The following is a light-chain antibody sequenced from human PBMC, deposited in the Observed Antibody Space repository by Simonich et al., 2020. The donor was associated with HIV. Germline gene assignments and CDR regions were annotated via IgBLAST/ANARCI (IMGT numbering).Light chain of an antibody. CDR1: SSDVGGYNY. V-gene: IGLV2-11*01. Sequence: QSALTQPRSVSGSPGQSVTISCTGTSSDVGGYNYVSRYQQYPGKAPKLMIYDVSERPSGVPDRFSGSKSANTASLTISGLQAEDEADYYCCSYAGSYTWVFGGGTRLTVL. CDR2: DVS. J-gene: IGLJ3*02. CDR3: CSYAGSYTWV.